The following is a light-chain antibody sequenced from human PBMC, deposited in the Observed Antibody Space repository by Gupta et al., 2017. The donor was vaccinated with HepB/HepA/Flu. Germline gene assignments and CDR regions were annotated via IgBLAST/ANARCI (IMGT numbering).Light chain of an antibody. CDR1: NSDPGTHNF. V-gene: IGLV2-11*02. CDR2: DVI. Sequence: QSVLTQPRPVSGSPGQSVTIACTGINSDPGTHNFVSWYQQHPGKAPKVIIYDVIKRPSGVPDRLSGTKSGNTASLTISGLQTEDEATYYCCSYAGDYVFGTGTEVTVL. CDR3: CSYAGDYV. J-gene: IGLJ1*01.